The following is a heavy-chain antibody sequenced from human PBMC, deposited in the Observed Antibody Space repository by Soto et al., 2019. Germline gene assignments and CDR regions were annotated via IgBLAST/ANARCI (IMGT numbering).Heavy chain of an antibody. CDR1: GFTFNNFA. CDR2: ISDDGHDT. CDR3: AKVLFGFTYGKFDY. Sequence: DVQLLESGGGLVQPGGSLRLSCAAFGFTFNNFAMSWVRQAPGKGLEWVSGISDDGHDTFYADSVKGRFTISRDNSKNTLYLQMNSLRAEDTAVYYCAKVLFGFTYGKFDYWGQGTLVTVSS. J-gene: IGHJ4*02. D-gene: IGHD3-3*01. V-gene: IGHV3-23*01.